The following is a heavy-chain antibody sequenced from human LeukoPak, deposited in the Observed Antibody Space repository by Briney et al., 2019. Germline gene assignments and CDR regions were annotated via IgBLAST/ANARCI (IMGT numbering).Heavy chain of an antibody. J-gene: IGHJ3*02. CDR2: ISAYNGNT. Sequence: ASVKVACKASGYTFTSYGISWVRQAPGQGLEWMGWISAYNGNTNYAQKLQGRVTMTTDRSTSTAYMELRSLRSDDTAVYYCARVGYCSGGSCYSSRGPHDDFDIWGQGTMVTVSS. CDR3: ARVGYCSGGSCYSSRGPHDDFDI. CDR1: GYTFTSYG. D-gene: IGHD2-15*01. V-gene: IGHV1-18*01.